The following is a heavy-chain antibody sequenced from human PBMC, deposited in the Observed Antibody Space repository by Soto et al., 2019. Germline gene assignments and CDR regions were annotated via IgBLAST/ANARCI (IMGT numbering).Heavy chain of an antibody. V-gene: IGHV4-39*02. D-gene: IGHD3-9*01. CDR2: IYYSGGT. Sequence: SETLSLTCLVSGGSISSSTYYWGWIRQPPGKGLEWIGSIYYSGGTYYNPSLESRITISVDKSKNHFSLKLMSLSAADTAVYYCGRLEGLATISYYFDYWGQGAPVTVSS. CDR3: GRLEGLATISYYFDY. CDR1: GGSISSSTYY. J-gene: IGHJ4*02.